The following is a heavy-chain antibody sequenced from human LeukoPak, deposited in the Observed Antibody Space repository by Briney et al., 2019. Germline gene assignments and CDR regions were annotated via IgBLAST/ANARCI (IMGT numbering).Heavy chain of an antibody. D-gene: IGHD6-13*01. CDR1: GFTFSSYA. J-gene: IGHJ3*01. CDR2: FSATDGSA. CDR3: ARAKIAAAGTGAFDV. V-gene: IGHV3-23*01. Sequence: GGFLRLSCAASGFTFSSYAMTWVRQAPGKGLEWVSAFSATDGSAQYAESVEGRFTISRDNSKNTLFLQMNSLGAEDTAVYYCARAKIAAAGTGAFDVWGQGTLVTVSS.